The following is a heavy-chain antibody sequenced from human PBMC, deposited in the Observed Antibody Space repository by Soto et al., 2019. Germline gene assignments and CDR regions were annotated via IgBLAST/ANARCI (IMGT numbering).Heavy chain of an antibody. CDR2: IYPGDSDT. D-gene: IGHD2-2*01. CDR1: GYSFTSYW. V-gene: IGHV5-51*01. Sequence: GESLKISCKGSGYSFTSYWIGWVRQMPGKGLEWMGIIYPGDSDTRYSPSFQGQVTISADKSISTAYLQWSSLKASDTAMYYCARAYRDIVVVPGDERKTGTPYNWFDPWGQGTLVTVSS. J-gene: IGHJ5*02. CDR3: ARAYRDIVVVPGDERKTGTPYNWFDP.